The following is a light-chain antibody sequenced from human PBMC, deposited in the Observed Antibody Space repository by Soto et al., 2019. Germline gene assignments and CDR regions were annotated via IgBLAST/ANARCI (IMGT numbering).Light chain of an antibody. V-gene: IGKV3D-20*02. CDR3: QQRSNWPPIT. Sequence: EIVMTQSPATLSVSPGERATLSCRASQSVSSSYLAWYQQKPGQAPRLLIYGASSRATGIPDRFSGSGSGTDFTLTISRLETEDFAVYYCQQRSNWPPITFGQGTRLEIK. CDR2: GAS. J-gene: IGKJ5*01. CDR1: QSVSSSY.